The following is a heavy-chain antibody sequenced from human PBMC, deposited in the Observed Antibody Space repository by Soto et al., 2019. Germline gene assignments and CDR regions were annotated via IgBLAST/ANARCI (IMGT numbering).Heavy chain of an antibody. J-gene: IGHJ3*02. CDR2: ISGSGGNT. V-gene: IGHV3-23*01. D-gene: IGHD3-22*01. CDR1: GFTFTNYA. Sequence: EVQLLESGGGLVQPGGSLRLSCAASGFTFTNYALSWVRQAPGKGLEWVSAISGSGGNTYYADSVKGRFSISRDNSKNTLYLQMNSLRADDTAVYYCAKGAIAVVITAAFDIWGQGAMVTVSS. CDR3: AKGAIAVVITAAFDI.